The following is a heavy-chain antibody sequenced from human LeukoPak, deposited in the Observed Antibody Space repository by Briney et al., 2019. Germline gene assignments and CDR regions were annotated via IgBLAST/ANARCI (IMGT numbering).Heavy chain of an antibody. Sequence: GGSLRLSCAASGFIFSTYSMNWVRQAPGKGLEWVSSISSSSSFIYYADSVKGRFTISRDNAKNSLYLQMNSLRAEDTAVYYCAREGSDWNYYYYMDVWGKGTTVTISS. D-gene: IGHD6-19*01. CDR3: AREGSDWNYYYYMDV. CDR2: ISSSSSFI. CDR1: GFIFSTYS. J-gene: IGHJ6*03. V-gene: IGHV3-21*01.